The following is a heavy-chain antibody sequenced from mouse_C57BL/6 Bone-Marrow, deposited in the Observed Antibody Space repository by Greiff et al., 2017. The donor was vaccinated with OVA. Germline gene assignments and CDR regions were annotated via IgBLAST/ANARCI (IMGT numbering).Heavy chain of an antibody. J-gene: IGHJ3*01. CDR1: GYTFTSYW. V-gene: IGHV1-72*01. Sequence: QVQLQQPGAELVNPGASVKLSCKASGYTFTSYWMHWVKQRPGRGLEWIGRIAPNSGGTKYNEKFKSKATLTVDKPSSTAYMQLSSLTSEDSAVYYCAREGVWQRGFAYWGQGTLVTVSA. CDR2: IAPNSGGT. CDR3: AREGVWQRGFAY. D-gene: IGHD2-10*02.